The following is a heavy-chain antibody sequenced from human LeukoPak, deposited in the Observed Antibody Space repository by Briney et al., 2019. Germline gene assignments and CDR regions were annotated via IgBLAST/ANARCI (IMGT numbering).Heavy chain of an antibody. CDR2: INHSGST. V-gene: IGHV4-34*01. J-gene: IGHJ4*02. Sequence: SETLSLTCAVYGGSFSGYYWSWIRQPPGKGLERIGEINHSGSTNYNPSLKSRVTISVDTSKNQFSLKLSSVTAADTAVYYCARVSQSSSWNDYWGQGTLVTVSS. CDR3: ARVSQSSSWNDY. D-gene: IGHD6-13*01. CDR1: GGSFSGYY.